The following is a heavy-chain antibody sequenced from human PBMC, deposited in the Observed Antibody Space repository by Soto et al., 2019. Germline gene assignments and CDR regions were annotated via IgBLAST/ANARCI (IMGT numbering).Heavy chain of an antibody. CDR2: IYSRGRT. CDR1: GVPISRYY. J-gene: IGHJ4*02. CDR3: ARDNGYSYGYTLDH. V-gene: IGHV4-59*01. D-gene: IGHD5-18*01. Sequence: SDTLSLTCTVSGVPISRYYWSWLRQPPGKGLEWIGYIYSRGRTNYNPSLKRRVTISVDTSKNQFSLKLSSVTAADTAVYYCARDNGYSYGYTLDHWGQGTRVTVS.